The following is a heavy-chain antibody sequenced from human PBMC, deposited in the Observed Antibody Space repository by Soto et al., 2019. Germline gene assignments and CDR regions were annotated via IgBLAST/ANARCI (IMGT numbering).Heavy chain of an antibody. CDR3: ARGITIFGVAPP. V-gene: IGHV1-8*01. J-gene: IGHJ5*02. Sequence: GVSVKVSCKAPRYTFASYDLSWARQATGQGLEWMGWMNPNSGNTGYAQKFQGRVTMTRNTSISTAYMELSSLRSEDTAVYYCARGITIFGVAPPWGQGTLVTVS. CDR2: MNPNSGNT. CDR1: RYTFASYD. D-gene: IGHD3-3*01.